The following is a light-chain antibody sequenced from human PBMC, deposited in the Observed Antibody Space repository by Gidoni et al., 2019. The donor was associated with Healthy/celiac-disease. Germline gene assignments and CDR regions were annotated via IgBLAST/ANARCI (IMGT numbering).Light chain of an antibody. J-gene: IGLJ3*02. CDR1: TGAVTSGHY. Sequence: QAVVTQEPSLTVSSGGTVTLTCGSSTGAVTSGHYPYWFQQKPGQSPRPLIYDTSNKHSWTPARFSGSLLGGKAALTLSGAQPEDEAEYYCLLSYSGARVFGGGTKLTVL. V-gene: IGLV7-46*01. CDR3: LLSYSGARV. CDR2: DTS.